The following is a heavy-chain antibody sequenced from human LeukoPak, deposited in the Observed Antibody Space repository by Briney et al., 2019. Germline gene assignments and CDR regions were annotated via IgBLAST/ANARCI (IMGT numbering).Heavy chain of an antibody. CDR1: GYTLTELS. CDR3: ATDPITMVRGVMVDY. V-gene: IGHV1-24*01. D-gene: IGHD3-10*01. Sequence: ASVKVSCKVSGYTLTELSMHWVRQAPGKGLEWMGGFDPEDGETIYAQQFQGRVTMTEDTSTDTAYMELSSLRSEDTALYYCATDPITMVRGVMVDYWGQGTLVTVSS. J-gene: IGHJ4*02. CDR2: FDPEDGET.